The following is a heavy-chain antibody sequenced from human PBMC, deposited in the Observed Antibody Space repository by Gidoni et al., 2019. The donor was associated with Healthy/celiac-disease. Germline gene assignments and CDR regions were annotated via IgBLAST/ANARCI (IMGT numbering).Heavy chain of an antibody. Sequence: EVQLLESGGGLVQPGGSLRLSCAASGFPFRRYAMSWVRQAPGKGREWVSAISGSGGSTYYADSVKGRFTISRDNSKNTLYLQMNSLRAEDTAVYYCAKDPHPEEDYYYYYYMDVWGKGTTVTVSS. CDR3: AKDPHPEEDYYYYYYMDV. J-gene: IGHJ6*03. CDR2: ISGSGGST. CDR1: GFPFRRYA. V-gene: IGHV3-23*01.